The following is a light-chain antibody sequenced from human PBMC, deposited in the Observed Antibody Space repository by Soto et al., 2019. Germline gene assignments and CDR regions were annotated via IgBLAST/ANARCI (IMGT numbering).Light chain of an antibody. CDR3: QQYYSYPLT. CDR2: AAS. J-gene: IGKJ4*01. CDR1: QGISSY. Sequence: ALRMTQSPSSLSASTGDRVTITCRASQGISSYLAWYQQKPGKAPKLLIYAASTLQSGVPSRFSGSGSGTDFTLTIICLQSEDFATYYCQQYYSYPLTFGGGTKVEIK. V-gene: IGKV1-8*01.